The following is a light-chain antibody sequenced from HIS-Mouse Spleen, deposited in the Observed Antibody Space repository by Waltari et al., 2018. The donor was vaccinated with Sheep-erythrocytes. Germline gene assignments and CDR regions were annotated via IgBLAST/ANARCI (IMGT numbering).Light chain of an antibody. CDR2: AAS. CDR1: QGIRND. J-gene: IGKJ3*01. Sequence: AIQMTQSPSSLSASVGDRVTITCRASQGIRNDLGWYQQKLGKGPKLLIYAASSLQSGVPSRFSGSGSGTDFTLTISSLQPEDFATYYCLQDYNYPFTFGPGTKVDIK. CDR3: LQDYNYPFT. V-gene: IGKV1-6*01.